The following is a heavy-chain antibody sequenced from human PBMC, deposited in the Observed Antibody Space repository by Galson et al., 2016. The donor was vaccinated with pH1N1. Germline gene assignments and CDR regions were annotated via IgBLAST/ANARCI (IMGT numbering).Heavy chain of an antibody. D-gene: IGHD1-26*01. Sequence: SLRLSCAASGFIFSDYWMSWVRQAPGKGLEWVAKINQDGSRKYYVDSMKGRCTISRDNAENSLSLQMNSLRVEDTAIYYCATEDYYTSLYWGQGILVTVSS. J-gene: IGHJ4*02. CDR2: INQDGSRK. CDR3: ATEDYYTSLY. CDR1: GFIFSDYW. V-gene: IGHV3-7*01.